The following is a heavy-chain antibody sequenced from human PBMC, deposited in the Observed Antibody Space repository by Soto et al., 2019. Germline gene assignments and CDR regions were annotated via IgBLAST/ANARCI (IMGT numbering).Heavy chain of an antibody. V-gene: IGHV1-24*01. CDR1: GYTLTELS. Sequence: ASVKVSCKVSGYTLTELSMHWVRQAPGKGLEWMGGFDPEDGETIYAQKFQGRVTMTEDTSTDTAYMELSSLRSEDTAVYYCATTRYCSSTSCRTVDYWGQGTLVTVS. CDR2: FDPEDGET. J-gene: IGHJ4*02. CDR3: ATTRYCSSTSCRTVDY. D-gene: IGHD2-2*01.